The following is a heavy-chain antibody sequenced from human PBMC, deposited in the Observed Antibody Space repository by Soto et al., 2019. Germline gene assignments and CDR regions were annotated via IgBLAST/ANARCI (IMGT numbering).Heavy chain of an antibody. CDR1: GFNFSTYG. V-gene: IGHV3-30*18. D-gene: IGHD1-26*01. Sequence: QVQVVESGGGVVQPGRSLRLSCGASGFNFSTYGMHWVRQAPGKGLEWVAVISYDGVNKYSAGSVRGRFTISRDNSKNTLYLQMNSLRAEDTAVYYCAKGLVGYVFGVQDYFFGMDVRGQGTTVTVSS. CDR3: AKGLVGYVFGVQDYFFGMDV. CDR2: ISYDGVNK. J-gene: IGHJ6*02.